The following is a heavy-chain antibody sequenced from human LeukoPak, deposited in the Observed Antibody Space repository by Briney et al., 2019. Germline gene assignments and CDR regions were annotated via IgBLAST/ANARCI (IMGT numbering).Heavy chain of an antibody. CDR2: IRSQIYGGTP. J-gene: IGHJ6*03. D-gene: IGHD1-26*01. V-gene: IGHV3-49*04. CDR1: GFTFGDYA. CDR3: AREGGAWPYYYYYMDV. Sequence: GGSLRLSCTGSGFTFGDYAMTWVRQAPGKGLEWVGFIRSQIYGGTPEYAASVKGRFTISRDDSKNSLYLQMNSLKTEDTAVYYCAREGGAWPYYYYYMDVWGKGTTVTVSS.